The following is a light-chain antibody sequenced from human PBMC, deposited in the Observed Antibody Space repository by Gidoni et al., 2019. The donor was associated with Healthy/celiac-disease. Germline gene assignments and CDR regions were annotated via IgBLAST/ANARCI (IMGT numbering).Light chain of an antibody. CDR2: GAS. CDR3: QQYNNWPRLT. CDR1: QSVSSN. Sequence: EIVMTQSPATLSVSPGERATLSCRASQSVSSNLAWYQQQPGQAPRLLIYGASTRATGIPARFSVSGSGTEFTLTISSLQSEAFAVSYCQQYNNWPRLTFGGGTKVEIK. V-gene: IGKV3-15*01. J-gene: IGKJ4*01.